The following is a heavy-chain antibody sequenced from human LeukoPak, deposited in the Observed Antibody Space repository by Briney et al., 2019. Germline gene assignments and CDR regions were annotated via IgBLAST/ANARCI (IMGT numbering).Heavy chain of an antibody. CDR3: AKDPAYYYDSSGYFWGPDY. J-gene: IGHJ4*02. CDR1: GFTFSSYS. Sequence: GGSLRLSCAASGFTFSSYSMNWVRQAPGKGLEWVSYISSSSSTIYYADSVKGRFTISRDNSKNTLYLQMNSLRAEDTAVYYCAKDPAYYYDSSGYFWGPDYWGQGTLVTVSS. CDR2: ISSSSSTI. D-gene: IGHD3-22*01. V-gene: IGHV3-48*01.